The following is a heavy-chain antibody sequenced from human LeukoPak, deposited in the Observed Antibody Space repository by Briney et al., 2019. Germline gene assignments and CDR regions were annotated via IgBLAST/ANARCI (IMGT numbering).Heavy chain of an antibody. J-gene: IGHJ5*02. CDR2: INHSGST. Sequence: SETLSLTCTVSGGSISSYYWSWIRQPPGKGLEWIWEINHSGSTNYNPSLKSRVTISVDTSKNQFSLKLSSVTAADTAVYYCARGGKGNYGSGSYYSDNWFDPWGQGTLVTVSS. CDR1: GGSISSYY. CDR3: ARGGKGNYGSGSYYSDNWFDP. V-gene: IGHV4-34*01. D-gene: IGHD3-10*01.